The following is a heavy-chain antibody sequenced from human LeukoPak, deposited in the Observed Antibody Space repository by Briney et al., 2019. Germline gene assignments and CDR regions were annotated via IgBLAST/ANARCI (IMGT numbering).Heavy chain of an antibody. CDR3: ARHGPSLGCSSTSCWGY. Sequence: GESLKISCKGSGYSFTSYWIGWVRQMPGEGLEWMGIIYPGDSDTRYSPSFQGQDTISADKSISTAYLQWSSLKASDTAMYYCARHGPSLGCSSTSCWGYWGQGTLVTVSS. CDR1: GYSFTSYW. D-gene: IGHD2-2*01. CDR2: IYPGDSDT. J-gene: IGHJ4*02. V-gene: IGHV5-51*01.